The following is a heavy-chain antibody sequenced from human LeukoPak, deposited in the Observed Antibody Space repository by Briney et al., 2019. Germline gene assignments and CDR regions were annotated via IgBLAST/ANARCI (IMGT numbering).Heavy chain of an antibody. CDR2: IIVGSGET. J-gene: IGHJ5*02. CDR3: AAGDTLGRGVIIPFAP. CDR1: GFTLINSA. V-gene: IGHV1-58*01. Sequence: SVKVSCTASGFTLINSAVQWVRQARGQRLEWVGWIIVGSGETRYAQKFQERVTITRDMSTSTAFLELSSLRSEDSAVYYCAAGDTLGRGVIIPFAPWGQGTLVTVSS. D-gene: IGHD3-10*01.